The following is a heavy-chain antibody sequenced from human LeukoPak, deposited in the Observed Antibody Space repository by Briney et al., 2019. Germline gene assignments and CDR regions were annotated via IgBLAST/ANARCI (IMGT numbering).Heavy chain of an antibody. D-gene: IGHD3-3*01. CDR3: AKDQHGWIFGVGVD. CDR1: GFTFSSYA. CDR2: ISANGDIA. V-gene: IGHV3-23*01. Sequence: GGSLRLSCAASGFTFSSYAMSWVRQAPGKGLEWVSGISANGDIAYYADSVKGRFTMSRDNSKNTLCVEMNSLGGEDTAVYYCAKDQHGWIFGVGVDWGQGTLVTVSS. J-gene: IGHJ4*02.